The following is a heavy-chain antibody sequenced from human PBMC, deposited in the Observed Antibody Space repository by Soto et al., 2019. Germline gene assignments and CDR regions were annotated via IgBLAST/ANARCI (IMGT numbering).Heavy chain of an antibody. Sequence: ASVKVSCKVSGYTHTELSMHWVRQAPGKGLEWMGGFDPEDGETIYAQKFQGRVTMTEDTSTDTAYMELSSLRSEDTAVYYCATDRAPTAAGRGDFDYWGQGTLVTVSS. CDR1: GYTHTELS. J-gene: IGHJ4*02. D-gene: IGHD6-13*01. CDR2: FDPEDGET. CDR3: ATDRAPTAAGRGDFDY. V-gene: IGHV1-24*01.